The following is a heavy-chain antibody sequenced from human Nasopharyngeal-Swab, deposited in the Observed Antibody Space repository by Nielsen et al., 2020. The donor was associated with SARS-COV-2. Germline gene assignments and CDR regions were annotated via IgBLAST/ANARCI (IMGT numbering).Heavy chain of an antibody. Sequence: LSLTGAASGFTFTSYAMHWVRQAPGKGLEWVAVISYDGSSSYYADSVKGRFIISRDNSKNTLYLRMNSLRAEDTAVYYCARDPMITFGGVIVANYYYYGMDVWGQGTTVTVSS. CDR2: ISYDGSSS. CDR3: ARDPMITFGGVIVANYYYYGMDV. D-gene: IGHD3-16*02. J-gene: IGHJ6*02. V-gene: IGHV3-30*04. CDR1: GFTFTSYA.